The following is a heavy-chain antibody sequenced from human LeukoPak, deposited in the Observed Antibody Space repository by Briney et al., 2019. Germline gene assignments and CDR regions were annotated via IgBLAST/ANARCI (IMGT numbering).Heavy chain of an antibody. J-gene: IGHJ4*02. CDR2: IKPDGSER. CDR1: GFAFSSNW. D-gene: IGHD3-16*01. V-gene: IGHV3-7*04. CDR3: ARDYD. Sequence: GGSLRLSCAASGFAFSSNWMTWVRQAPGKGLEWVANIKPDGSERYYVESVKGRFTISRDNAKNSVFLQMDSMRAEDTALYYCARDYDWGQGTLVTVSS.